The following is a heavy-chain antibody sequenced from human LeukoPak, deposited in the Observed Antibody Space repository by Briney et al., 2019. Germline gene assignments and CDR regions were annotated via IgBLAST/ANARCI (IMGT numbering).Heavy chain of an antibody. V-gene: IGHV3-23*01. D-gene: IGHD3-22*01. CDR1: GFTFSTYA. CDR3: AKDHSDYYDSSDY. Sequence: GGSLRLSCAASGFTFSTYAMSWVRQAPGKGLEWVSAISDSGDGTYYADSVKGRFTISRDNSKNTLYLQMNSLRAEDTAVYYCAKDHSDYYDSSDYWGQGTLVTVSS. CDR2: ISDSGDGT. J-gene: IGHJ4*02.